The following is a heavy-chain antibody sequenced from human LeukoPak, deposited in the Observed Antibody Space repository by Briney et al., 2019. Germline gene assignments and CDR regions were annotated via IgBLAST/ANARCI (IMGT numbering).Heavy chain of an antibody. Sequence: PSETLSLTCTVPGGSIISCYRSWIRQPPGRGLEWIGYIYYSGSTNYNPSLKSRVTISVDTSKNQFSLKLSSVTAADTAVYYCARLKCSGGSCYQRASLDYWGQGTLVTVSS. V-gene: IGHV4-59*08. CDR1: GGSIISCY. CDR2: IYYSGST. CDR3: ARLKCSGGSCYQRASLDY. J-gene: IGHJ4*02. D-gene: IGHD2-15*01.